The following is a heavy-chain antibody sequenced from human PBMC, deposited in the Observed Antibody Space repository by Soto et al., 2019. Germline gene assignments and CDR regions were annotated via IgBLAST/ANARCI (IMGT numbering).Heavy chain of an antibody. CDR2: INPNSGGT. V-gene: IGHV1-2*04. J-gene: IGHJ4*02. CDR1: GYTFTGYY. Sequence: ASVKVSCKASGYTFTGYYMHWVRQAPGQGLEWMGWINPNSGGTNYAQKFQGWVTMTRDTSISTAYMELSRLRSDDTAVYYCARGFGVAGSSGFEYWGQGTQVTVSS. CDR3: ARGFGVAGSSGFEY. D-gene: IGHD3-3*01.